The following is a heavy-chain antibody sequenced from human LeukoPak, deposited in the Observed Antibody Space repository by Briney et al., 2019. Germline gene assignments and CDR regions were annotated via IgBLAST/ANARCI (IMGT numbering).Heavy chain of an antibody. CDR2: ISSSSSYI. Sequence: PGGSLRLSCAASGFTFSSYSMNWVRQAPGKGLEWVSSISSSSSYIYYADSVKGRFTISRDNAKNSLYLQMNSLRAEDTAVYYCARDLSYYDSSGSQGDYWGQGTLGTVSS. V-gene: IGHV3-21*01. CDR3: ARDLSYYDSSGSQGDY. J-gene: IGHJ4*02. D-gene: IGHD3-22*01. CDR1: GFTFSSYS.